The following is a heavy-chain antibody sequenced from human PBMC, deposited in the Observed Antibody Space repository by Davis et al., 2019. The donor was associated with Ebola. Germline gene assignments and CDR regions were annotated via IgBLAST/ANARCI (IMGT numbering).Heavy chain of an antibody. CDR3: TRDKFYSSKPDCENYCYGLDV. CDR2: IKQDGSNI. Sequence: GESLKISCAASGFSFTKSWITWVRQVPGKGLEWVANIKQDGSNIYYVDSVKGRFTITRDNAKSSLYLQMNGLRTTDTAVYYCTRDKFYSSKPDCENYCYGLDVWGQGTTVTVSS. J-gene: IGHJ6*02. V-gene: IGHV3-7*03. CDR1: GFSFTKSW. D-gene: IGHD4-11*01.